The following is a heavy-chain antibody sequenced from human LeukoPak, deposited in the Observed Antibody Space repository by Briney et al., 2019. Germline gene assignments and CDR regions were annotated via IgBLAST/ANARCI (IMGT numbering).Heavy chain of an antibody. CDR2: IYYSGSA. CDR1: GGSFSSYY. J-gene: IGHJ3*02. V-gene: IGHV4-59*01. Sequence: SETLTLTCTVSGGSFSSYYWSWIRQPPGKGLEWIGYIYYSGSANYNPSLKGRVTISEDTSKNQFSLKLSSVTAADTAVYYCARREGTWGTFDIWGQGTMVTVSS. D-gene: IGHD7-27*01. CDR3: ARREGTWGTFDI.